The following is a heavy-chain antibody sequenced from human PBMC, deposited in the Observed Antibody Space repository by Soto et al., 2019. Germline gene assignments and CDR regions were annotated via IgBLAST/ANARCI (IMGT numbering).Heavy chain of an antibody. V-gene: IGHV4-61*01. J-gene: IGHJ4*02. CDR1: GGSVSSGNYY. Sequence: SETLSLTCTVSGGSVSSGNYYWSWIRQPPGKGLERIGYFYYTGSTNYNPSLKSRVTISIDASKNQFSLRLSSVTAADTAVYYCARSMHYSDGSNYSPFDYWGQGTLVTVS. CDR2: FYYTGST. D-gene: IGHD3-22*01. CDR3: ARSMHYSDGSNYSPFDY.